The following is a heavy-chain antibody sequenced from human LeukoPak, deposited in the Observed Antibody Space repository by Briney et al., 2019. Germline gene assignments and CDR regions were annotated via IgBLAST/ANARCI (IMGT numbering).Heavy chain of an antibody. D-gene: IGHD1-26*01. Sequence: SETLSLTCSVSGDSIRSHNYWSWVRQTADKGLEWIGRIYSTGSTNYNPSLKSQVTMLVDTSKNEFSLRLSSLTAADTGVYYCARTSMHVYSGSYFDKWGQGTLVAVSS. J-gene: IGHJ4*02. CDR2: IYSTGST. V-gene: IGHV4-4*07. CDR1: GDSIRSHNY. CDR3: ARTSMHVYSGSYFDK.